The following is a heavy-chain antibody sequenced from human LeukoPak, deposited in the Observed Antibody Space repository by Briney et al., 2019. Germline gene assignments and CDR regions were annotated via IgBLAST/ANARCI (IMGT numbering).Heavy chain of an antibody. J-gene: IGHJ6*02. CDR1: GFTFSSYS. CDR2: ISSSSSYI. V-gene: IGHV3-21*01. D-gene: IGHD2-15*01. Sequence: GGSLRLSCAASGFTFSSYSMNWGRQAPGKGLEWVSSISSSSSYIYYADSVKGRFTISRDNAKNSLYLQMNSLRAEDTAVYYCARDGDIVVVNGMDVWGQGTTVTVSS. CDR3: ARDGDIVVVNGMDV.